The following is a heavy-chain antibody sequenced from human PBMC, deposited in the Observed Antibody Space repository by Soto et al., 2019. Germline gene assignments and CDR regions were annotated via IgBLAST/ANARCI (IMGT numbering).Heavy chain of an antibody. V-gene: IGHV4-34*01. CDR3: ARGDGRNFDY. Sequence: QVQLQQWGAGLLKPSETLSLTCAVYGGSFSGYYWNWIRQPPGKGLEWIGEINHSGSTNYNPSLKSRVTISVDTSKNQFSLKLSSVTAADTAVYYCARGDGRNFDYWGQGTLVTVPS. J-gene: IGHJ4*02. CDR1: GGSFSGYY. CDR2: INHSGST.